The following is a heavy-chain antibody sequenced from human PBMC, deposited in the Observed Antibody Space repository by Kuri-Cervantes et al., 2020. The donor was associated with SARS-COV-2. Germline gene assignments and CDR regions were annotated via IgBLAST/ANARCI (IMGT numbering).Heavy chain of an antibody. CDR1: GYTFTGYY. J-gene: IGHJ6*02. CDR2: INPNSGGT. Sequence: ASVKVSCKASGYTFTGYYTHWVRQAPGQGLEWMGWINPNSGGTNYAQKFQGWVTMTRDTSISTAYMELSRLRSDDTAVYYCASLTGTTGGRYYYYGMDVWGQGTTVTVSS. V-gene: IGHV1-2*04. D-gene: IGHD1-7*01. CDR3: ASLTGTTGGRYYYYGMDV.